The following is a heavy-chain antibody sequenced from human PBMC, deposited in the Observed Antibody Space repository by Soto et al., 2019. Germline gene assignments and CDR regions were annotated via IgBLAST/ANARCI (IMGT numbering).Heavy chain of an antibody. CDR2: IIPIFGTT. Sequence: SVKVSCKASRGTFSSYAISWVRQAPGHGLEWMGGIIPIFGTTNYAQKFQGRVTITADDSTSTAYMELSSLRSEDTAVYYCATDYYDSSGYPRAFDYWGQGTLVTVSS. CDR3: ATDYYDSSGYPRAFDY. J-gene: IGHJ4*02. CDR1: RGTFSSYA. D-gene: IGHD3-22*01. V-gene: IGHV1-69*13.